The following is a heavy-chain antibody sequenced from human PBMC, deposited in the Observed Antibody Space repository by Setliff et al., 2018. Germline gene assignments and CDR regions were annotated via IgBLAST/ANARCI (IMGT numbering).Heavy chain of an antibody. V-gene: IGHV4-4*08. D-gene: IGHD3-22*01. Sequence: SETLSLTCTVSGGSISNYYWTWIRQPPGKGLDWIGYIYTSGSTNYNPSLKSRVTISADTSKNQFSLKLSSVSAADTAVYYCARARSGDYSDSTGYLDYWGQGTLVTVSS. CDR2: IYTSGST. J-gene: IGHJ4*02. CDR3: ARARSGDYSDSTGYLDY. CDR1: GGSISNYY.